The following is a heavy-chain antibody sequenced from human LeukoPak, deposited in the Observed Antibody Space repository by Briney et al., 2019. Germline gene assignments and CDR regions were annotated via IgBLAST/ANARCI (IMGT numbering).Heavy chain of an antibody. V-gene: IGHV3-48*01. CDR2: ISSSSSTI. Sequence: GGSLRLSCAASGFTFSSYSMNWVRQAPGKGLEWVSYISSSSSTIYYADSVKGRFTISRDNAKNSLYLQMNSLRAEDTAVYYCAKDFTVAAFSYWGQGTLVTVSS. D-gene: IGHD4-23*01. J-gene: IGHJ4*02. CDR3: AKDFTVAAFSY. CDR1: GFTFSSYS.